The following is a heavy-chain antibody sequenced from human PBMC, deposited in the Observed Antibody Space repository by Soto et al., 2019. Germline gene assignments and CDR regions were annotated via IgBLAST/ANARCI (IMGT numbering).Heavy chain of an antibody. V-gene: IGHV5-10-1*01. Sequence: GESLKISCKGSGYSFTSYWISWVRQMPGKGLEWVGRIDPSDSYTNYSPSFQGHVTISADKSISTAYLQWSSLKASDTAMYYCARQYTGYSSSWYVDYWGQGTLVTVSS. CDR2: IDPSDSYT. CDR3: ARQYTGYSSSWYVDY. CDR1: GYSFTSYW. J-gene: IGHJ4*02. D-gene: IGHD6-13*01.